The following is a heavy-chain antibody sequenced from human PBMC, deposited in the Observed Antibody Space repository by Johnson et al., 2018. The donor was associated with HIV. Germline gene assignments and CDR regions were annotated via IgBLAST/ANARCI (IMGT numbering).Heavy chain of an antibody. Sequence: QVLLVESGGGVVQPGRSLRLSCAASGFPISRFAVHWIRQAPGKGLEWVGVTSYDGRKTHYADSVKGRFTISRDNFKNTVYLQMNSLRTVDTAVYYCAKVLPFEQLVPQGAFDIWGQGTMVTVSS. CDR1: GFPISRFA. V-gene: IGHV3-30*04. J-gene: IGHJ3*02. CDR3: AKVLPFEQLVPQGAFDI. D-gene: IGHD6-6*01. CDR2: TSYDGRKT.